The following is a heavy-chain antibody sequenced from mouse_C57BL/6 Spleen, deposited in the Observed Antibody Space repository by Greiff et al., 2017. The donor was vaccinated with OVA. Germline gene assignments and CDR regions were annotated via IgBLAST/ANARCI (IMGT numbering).Heavy chain of an antibody. J-gene: IGHJ2*01. CDR2: IYPRSGNT. D-gene: IGHD1-1*01. CDR3: ARSYYGSSYGY. Sequence: VKLMESGAELARPGASVKLSCKASGYTFTSYGISWVKQRTGQGLEWIGEIYPRSGNTYYNEKFKGKATLTADKSSSTAYMELRSLTSEDSAVYFCARSYYGSSYGYWGQGTTLTVSS. V-gene: IGHV1-81*01. CDR1: GYTFTSYG.